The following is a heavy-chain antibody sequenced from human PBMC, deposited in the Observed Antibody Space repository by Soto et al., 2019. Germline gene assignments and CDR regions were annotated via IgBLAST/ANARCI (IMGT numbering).Heavy chain of an antibody. CDR1: GFTFSSYA. D-gene: IGHD2-15*01. Sequence: EVQLLESGGGLVQPGGSLRLPCAASGFTFSSYAMSWVRQAPGKGLEWVSAISGSGGSTYYADSVKGRFTISRDNSKNTLYLQMNSLRAEDTAVYYCAKDRVVVVAAYYFDYWGQGTLVTVSS. CDR3: AKDRVVVVAAYYFDY. CDR2: ISGSGGST. J-gene: IGHJ4*02. V-gene: IGHV3-23*01.